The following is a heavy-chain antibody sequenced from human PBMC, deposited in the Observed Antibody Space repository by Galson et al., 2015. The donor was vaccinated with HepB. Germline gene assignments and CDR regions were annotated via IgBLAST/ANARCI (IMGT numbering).Heavy chain of an antibody. D-gene: IGHD2-15*01. Sequence: SVKVSCKASGGTFSSYAISWVRQAPGQGLEWMGGIIPIFGTANYAQKSQGRVTITADESTSTAYMELSSLRSEDTAVYYCARGNIGYCSGGSCYLDFDPWGQGTLVTVSS. J-gene: IGHJ5*02. CDR1: GGTFSSYA. V-gene: IGHV1-69*13. CDR2: IIPIFGTA. CDR3: ARGNIGYCSGGSCYLDFDP.